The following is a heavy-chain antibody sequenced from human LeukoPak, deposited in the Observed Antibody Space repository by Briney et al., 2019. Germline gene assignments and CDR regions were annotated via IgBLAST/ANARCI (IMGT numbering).Heavy chain of an antibody. CDR1: GYTFTSYG. D-gene: IGHD3-9*01. CDR3: ARAHTRPLYYDILTGSPGVGYFDY. J-gene: IGHJ4*02. Sequence: ASVKVSCKASGYTFTSYGISWVRQAPGQGLEWMGWISAYNGNTNYAQKLQGRVTMTTDTSTSTAYMELRSLRSDDTAVYYCARAHTRPLYYDILTGSPGVGYFDYWGQGTLVTVSS. V-gene: IGHV1-18*01. CDR2: ISAYNGNT.